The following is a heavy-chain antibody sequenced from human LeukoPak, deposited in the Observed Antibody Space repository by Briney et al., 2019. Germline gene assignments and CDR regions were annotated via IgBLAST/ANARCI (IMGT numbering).Heavy chain of an antibody. Sequence: ASVKVSCKASGGTFSSYAISWVRQAPGQGLEWMGGIIPIFGTANYAQKFQGRVTITADESTSTAYMELSSLRSEDTAVYYCARTPTYGDSYYFDYWGQGTLVTVSS. D-gene: IGHD4-17*01. CDR3: ARTPTYGDSYYFDY. V-gene: IGHV1-69*13. CDR2: IIPIFGTA. J-gene: IGHJ4*02. CDR1: GGTFSSYA.